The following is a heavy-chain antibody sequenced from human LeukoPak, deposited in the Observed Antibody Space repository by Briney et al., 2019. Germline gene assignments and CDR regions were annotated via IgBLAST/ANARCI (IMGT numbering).Heavy chain of an antibody. V-gene: IGHV4-31*03. J-gene: IGHJ2*01. Sequence: SETLSLTCTVSGGSISSGGYYWRWIRQHPGKGLEWIGYIYYSGSTYYNPSLKSRVTISVDTSKNQFSLKLSSVTAADTAVYYCARRTSTVAHWYFDLWGRGTLVTVSS. CDR3: ARRTSTVAHWYFDL. CDR2: IYYSGST. CDR1: GGSISSGGYY.